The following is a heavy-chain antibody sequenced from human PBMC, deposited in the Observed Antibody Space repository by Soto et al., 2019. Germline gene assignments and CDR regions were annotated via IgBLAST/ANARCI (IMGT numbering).Heavy chain of an antibody. CDR3: AKAYYYDSSGYMGIGYFDY. D-gene: IGHD3-22*01. Sequence: HPGGSLRLSCAASGFTFSSYAMSWVRQAPGKGLEWVSAISGSGGSTYYADSVKGRFTISRDNSKNTLYLQMNSLRAEDTAVYYCAKAYYYDSSGYMGIGYFDYWGQGTLVTVSS. J-gene: IGHJ4*02. CDR2: ISGSGGST. CDR1: GFTFSSYA. V-gene: IGHV3-23*01.